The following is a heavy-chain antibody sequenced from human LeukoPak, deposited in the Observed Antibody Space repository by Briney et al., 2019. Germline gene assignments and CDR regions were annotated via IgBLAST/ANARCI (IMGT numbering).Heavy chain of an antibody. CDR1: GFTFSSYA. J-gene: IGHJ4*02. Sequence: GGSLRLSCAASGFTFSSYAMSWVRQAPGKGLEWVSAISGSGGSTYYAYSVKGRFTISRDNSKNTLYLQMNSLRAEDTAVYYCAKDSDYDFWSGYTTRHFDYWGQGTLVTVSS. V-gene: IGHV3-23*01. CDR3: AKDSDYDFWSGYTTRHFDY. D-gene: IGHD3-3*01. CDR2: ISGSGGST.